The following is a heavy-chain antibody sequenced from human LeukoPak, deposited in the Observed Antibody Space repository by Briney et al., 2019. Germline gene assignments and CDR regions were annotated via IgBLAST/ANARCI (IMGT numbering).Heavy chain of an antibody. V-gene: IGHV3-64*02. J-gene: IGHJ4*02. CDR1: GFTFSTCP. Sequence: VLLGGSLRLSCVAFGFTFSTCPMHWVRQAPGKGLELVSSTDSNGGRTYYADSMKGRFTMSRDNSKNTVYLQMDSLRVEDMAVYYCARSYYCGSGTYAPPAGHWGQGTLVTVSS. CDR3: ARSYYCGSGTYAPPAGH. D-gene: IGHD3-10*01. CDR2: TDSNGGRT.